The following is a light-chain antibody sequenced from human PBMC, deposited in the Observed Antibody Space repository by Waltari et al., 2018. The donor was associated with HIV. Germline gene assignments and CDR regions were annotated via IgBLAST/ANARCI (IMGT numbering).Light chain of an antibody. CDR1: QSINNN. Sequence: ILMTQSTATLSVSPGERATLSCRASQSINNNLAWYQQKPGQAPRLLIYGASTGATGVPARFSGSGSGTEFTLTISSLQSEDFAVYYCQQYNNWPGITFGPGTKVDIK. CDR3: QQYNNWPGIT. CDR2: GAS. V-gene: IGKV3-15*01. J-gene: IGKJ3*01.